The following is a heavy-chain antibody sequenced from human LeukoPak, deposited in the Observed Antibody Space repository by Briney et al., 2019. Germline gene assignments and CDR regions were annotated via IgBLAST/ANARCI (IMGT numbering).Heavy chain of an antibody. CDR3: ARDQQYYYDSSGLLRYAFDI. D-gene: IGHD3-22*01. J-gene: IGHJ3*02. CDR1: GYTFTSYY. CDR2: INPSGGST. Sequence: ASVKVSCKASGYTFTSYYMHWVRQAPGQGLEWMGIINPSGGSTSYAQKFQGRVTMTSDMSTSTVYMELSSLRSEDTAVYYCARDQQYYYDSSGLLRYAFDIWGQGTMVTVSS. V-gene: IGHV1-46*01.